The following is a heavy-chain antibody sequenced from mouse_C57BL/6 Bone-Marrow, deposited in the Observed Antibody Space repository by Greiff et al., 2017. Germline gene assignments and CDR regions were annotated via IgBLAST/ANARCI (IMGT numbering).Heavy chain of an antibody. V-gene: IGHV14-4*01. Sequence: EVNVVESGAELVRPGASVKLSCTASGFNIKDDYMHWVKQRPEQGLEWIGWIDPENGDTEYASKFQGKATITADTSSNTAYLQLSSLTSEDTAVYYCTTHDGYSYYFDYWGQGTTLTVSS. J-gene: IGHJ2*01. CDR1: GFNIKDDY. D-gene: IGHD2-3*01. CDR2: IDPENGDT. CDR3: TTHDGYSYYFDY.